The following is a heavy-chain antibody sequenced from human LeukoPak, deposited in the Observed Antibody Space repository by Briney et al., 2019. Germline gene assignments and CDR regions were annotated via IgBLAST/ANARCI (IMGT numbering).Heavy chain of an antibody. CDR1: GGSISSYY. D-gene: IGHD5-18*01. CDR2: IYYSGST. Sequence: SETLSLTCNVSGGSISSYYWSWIRQPPGKGLEWIGYIYYSGSTNYNPSLKSRVTISVHTSKNQFSLKLSSVTAADTAVYYCARVQIGYSYGLFDYWGQGTLVTVSS. J-gene: IGHJ4*02. CDR3: ARVQIGYSYGLFDY. V-gene: IGHV4-59*01.